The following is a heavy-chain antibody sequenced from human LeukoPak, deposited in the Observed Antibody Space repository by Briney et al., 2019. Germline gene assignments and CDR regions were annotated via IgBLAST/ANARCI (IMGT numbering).Heavy chain of an antibody. D-gene: IGHD5-18*01. Sequence: ASVKVSCKASGYTFTSYYMHWVRQAPGQGLEWMGIINPSDGSTSYAQKFQGRVTMTRDTSASTAYMELRSLRSDDTAVYYCARYSYGYGYYFDYWGQGTLVTVSS. V-gene: IGHV1-46*01. CDR2: INPSDGST. J-gene: IGHJ4*02. CDR3: ARYSYGYGYYFDY. CDR1: GYTFTSYY.